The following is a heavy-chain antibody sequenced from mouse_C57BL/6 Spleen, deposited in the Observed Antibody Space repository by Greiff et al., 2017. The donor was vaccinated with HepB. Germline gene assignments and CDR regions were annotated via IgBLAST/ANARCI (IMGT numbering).Heavy chain of an antibody. CDR2: IWTGGGT. D-gene: IGHD1-1*01. J-gene: IGHJ2*01. CDR1: GFSFTSYA. V-gene: IGHV2-9-1*01. Sequence: VQLKESGPGLVAPSQRLSITCTVSGFSFTSYAISWVRQPPGKGLEWLGVIWTGGGTNYNSALKSRLSISKDNSKSQVFLKMNSLQTDDTARYYCARIVYYYGSSPYYFDYWGQGTTLTVSS. CDR3: ARIVYYYGSSPYYFDY.